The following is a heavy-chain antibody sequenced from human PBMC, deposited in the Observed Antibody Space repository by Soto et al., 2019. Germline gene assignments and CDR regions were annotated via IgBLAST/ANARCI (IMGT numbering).Heavy chain of an antibody. CDR1: GFTFSSFG. V-gene: IGHV3-30*18. CDR2: ISYDGKIK. CDR3: GKERITVAATGCDI. D-gene: IGHD6-19*01. J-gene: IGHJ3*02. Sequence: QVQLVESGGGVVQPGRSLRLSCAASGFTFSSFGMHWVRQAPGKGLEWVAVISYDGKIKYYGDSVKGRFTISRDNSKNALYLEMNSLRPEDRALYYCGKERITVAATGCDIWGQGTMVTVSS.